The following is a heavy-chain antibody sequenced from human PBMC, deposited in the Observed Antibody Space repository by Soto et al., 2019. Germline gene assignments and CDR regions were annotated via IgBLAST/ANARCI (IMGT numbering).Heavy chain of an antibody. D-gene: IGHD3-3*01. Sequence: LRLSCAASGFTVSSNYMSWVRQAPGKGLEWVSVIYSGGSTYYADSVKGRFTISRDNSKNTLYLQMNSLRAEDTAVCYCAKGLTSFGVIIYGVDAWGQGTTVTVSS. V-gene: IGHV3-66*01. J-gene: IGHJ6*02. CDR2: IYSGGST. CDR1: GFTVSSNY. CDR3: AKGLTSFGVIIYGVDA.